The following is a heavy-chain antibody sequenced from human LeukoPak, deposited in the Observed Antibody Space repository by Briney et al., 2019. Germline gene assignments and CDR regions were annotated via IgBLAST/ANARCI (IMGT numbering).Heavy chain of an antibody. CDR1: GGTFSSYA. CDR3: ARDSFDYGDYGPYYYYGMDV. CDR2: IIPIFGTA. D-gene: IGHD4-17*01. Sequence: SVKVSCKASGGTFSSYAISWVRQAPGQGLEWMGGIIPIFGTANYAQKFQGRVTITADESTSTAYMELSSLRSEDTAVYYCARDSFDYGDYGPYYYYGMDVWGQGTTVTVS. J-gene: IGHJ6*02. V-gene: IGHV1-69*13.